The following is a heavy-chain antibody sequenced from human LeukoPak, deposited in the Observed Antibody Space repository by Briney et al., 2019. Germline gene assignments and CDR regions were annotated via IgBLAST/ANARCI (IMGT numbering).Heavy chain of an antibody. V-gene: IGHV3-11*03. CDR3: ASRPSSGWYYFDY. CDR1: GFTFSDYY. CDR2: ISSSSSYT. J-gene: IGHJ4*02. D-gene: IGHD6-19*01. Sequence: PGGSLRLSCAASGFTFSDYYMSWIRHAPGKGLEWVSYISSSSSYTNYADSVKGRFTISRDNAKNSLYLQMNSLRAEDTAVYYCASRPSSGWYYFDYWGQGTLVTVSS.